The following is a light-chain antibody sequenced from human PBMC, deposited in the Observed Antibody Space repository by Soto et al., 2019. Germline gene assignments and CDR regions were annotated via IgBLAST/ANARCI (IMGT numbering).Light chain of an antibody. CDR2: DVS. V-gene: IGLV2-14*01. J-gene: IGLJ2*01. CDR1: SSDVGGYNY. Sequence: QSALTQPASVSGSPGQSITISCSGTSSDVGGYNYVSWYQQHPGKAPKLMIYDVSNRPSGVSNRFSGSKSGNTASLTISGLHAEDEADDYCSSYTSSTGLHVVFGGGTKLTVL. CDR3: SSYTSSTGLHVV.